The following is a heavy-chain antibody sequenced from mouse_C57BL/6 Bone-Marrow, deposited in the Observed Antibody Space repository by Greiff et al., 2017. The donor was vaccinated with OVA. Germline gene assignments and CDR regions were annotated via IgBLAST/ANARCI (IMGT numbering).Heavy chain of an antibody. Sequence: EVQLVESGGGLVQPGGSLKLSCAASGFTFSDYYMYWVRQTPEKRLEWVAYISNGGGSTYYPDTVKGRFTISRDNATNTLYLQMSRLKSEDTAMYYCARLSANWDWFAYWGQGTLVTVSA. J-gene: IGHJ3*01. D-gene: IGHD4-1*01. CDR1: GFTFSDYY. CDR3: ARLSANWDWFAY. CDR2: ISNGGGST. V-gene: IGHV5-12*01.